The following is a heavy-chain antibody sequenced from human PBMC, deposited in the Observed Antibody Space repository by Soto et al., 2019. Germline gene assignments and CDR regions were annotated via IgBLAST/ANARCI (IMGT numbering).Heavy chain of an antibody. D-gene: IGHD1-26*01. V-gene: IGHV3-23*01. J-gene: IGHJ6*02. CDR2: IGGSGTMT. CDR3: AKDGASGSYPPYYYFGMDV. Sequence: GGSLRLSCAASGFSFGTFAMNWVRQAPGEGLEWVSSIGGSGTMTHYADSVKGRFSISRDNSKNTLRLQMNSLRADDTAVYYCAKDGASGSYPPYYYFGMDVWGQGTTVTVSS. CDR1: GFSFGTFA.